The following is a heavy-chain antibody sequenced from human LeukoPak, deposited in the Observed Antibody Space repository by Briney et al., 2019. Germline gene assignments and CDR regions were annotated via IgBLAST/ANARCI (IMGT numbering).Heavy chain of an antibody. D-gene: IGHD5-18*01. CDR3: ARNRQLWLPGGPGYMDV. Sequence: SETLSLTCTVSGYSISSGYYWGWIRQPPGKGLEWIGSIYHSGSTNYNPSLKSRVTISVDTSKNQFSLKLSSVTAADTAVYYCARNRQLWLPGGPGYMDVWGKGTTVTVSS. J-gene: IGHJ6*03. CDR2: IYHSGST. CDR1: GYSISSGYY. V-gene: IGHV4-38-2*02.